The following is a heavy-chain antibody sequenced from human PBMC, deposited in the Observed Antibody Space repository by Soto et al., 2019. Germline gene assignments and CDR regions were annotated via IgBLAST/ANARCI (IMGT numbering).Heavy chain of an antibody. D-gene: IGHD1-1*01. J-gene: IGHJ6*02. CDR1: GGTFSSYT. CDR2: IIPILGIA. Sequence: QVQLVQSGAEVKKPGSSVKVSCKASGGTFSSYTISWVRQAPGQGLEWMGRIIPILGIANYAQKFQGRVTITADKSTSTAYMELSSLRSEDTAVYYCATLQLGHYGMDVWGQGTTVTVSS. CDR3: ATLQLGHYGMDV. V-gene: IGHV1-69*02.